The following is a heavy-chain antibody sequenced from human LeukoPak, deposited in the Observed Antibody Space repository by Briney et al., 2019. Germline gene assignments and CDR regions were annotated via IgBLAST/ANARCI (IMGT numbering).Heavy chain of an antibody. Sequence: PSETLSLTCAVYGGSFSGYYWSWIRQPPGKGLEWIGEINHSGSTNYNPSLKSRVTISVDTSKNQFSLKLSSVTAADTAVYYCVGYSSGWLEAFDYWGQGTLVSVSS. V-gene: IGHV4-34*01. CDR3: VGYSSGWLEAFDY. CDR1: GGSFSGYY. CDR2: INHSGST. D-gene: IGHD6-19*01. J-gene: IGHJ4*02.